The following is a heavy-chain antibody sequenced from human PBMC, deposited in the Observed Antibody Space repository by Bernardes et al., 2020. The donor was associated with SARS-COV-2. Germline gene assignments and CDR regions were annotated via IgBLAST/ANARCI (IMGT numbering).Heavy chain of an antibody. CDR3: ARGLCSGGSCAFDY. D-gene: IGHD2-15*01. V-gene: IGHV4-34*01. Sequence: SETLSLTCAVSGGSFSGYYWSWIRQPPGMGLEWIGAINHSGSTNYNPSLKSRVTISVDTSTNQFSLKRSPVTAADTAVYYCARGLCSGGSCAFDYWGQGTLVTVSS. J-gene: IGHJ4*02. CDR2: INHSGST. CDR1: GGSFSGYY.